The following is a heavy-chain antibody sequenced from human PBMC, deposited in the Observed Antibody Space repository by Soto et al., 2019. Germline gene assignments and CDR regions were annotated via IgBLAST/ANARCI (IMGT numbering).Heavy chain of an antibody. Sequence: GGSLRLCCAASGFTFSNDWMSWVRQAPGKGLQWVSLLYSGGSTYYADSVTGRFTISRDSSKNTLYIQMDKLRVEETAVYYCAAAIYRDWSFDYWSQRTLVTGSS. CDR1: GFTFSNDW. CDR2: LYSGGST. D-gene: IGHD3-9*01. V-gene: IGHV3-53*05. CDR3: AAAIYRDWSFDY. J-gene: IGHJ5*01.